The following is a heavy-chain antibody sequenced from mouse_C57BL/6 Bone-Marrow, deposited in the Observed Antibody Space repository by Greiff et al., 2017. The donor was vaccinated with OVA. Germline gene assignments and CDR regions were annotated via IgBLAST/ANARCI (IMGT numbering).Heavy chain of an antibody. J-gene: IGHJ2*01. CDR1: GYTFTSYG. D-gene: IGHD1-1*01. V-gene: IGHV1-81*01. CDR3: ARKTTVVPFDY. Sequence: VKVVESGAELARPGASVKLSCKASGYTFTSYGISWVKQRTGQGLEWIGEIYPRSGNTYYNEKFKGKATLTADKSSSTAYMELRSLTSEDSAVYFCARKTTVVPFDYWGQGTTLTVSS. CDR2: IYPRSGNT.